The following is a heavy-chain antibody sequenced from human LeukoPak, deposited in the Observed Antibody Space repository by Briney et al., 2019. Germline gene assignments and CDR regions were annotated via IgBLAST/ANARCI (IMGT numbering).Heavy chain of an antibody. CDR1: GFTFSRSA. J-gene: IGHJ4*01. CDR3: TTDPYSGSYYGLIVDY. CDR2: IKSKTDGGTT. V-gene: IGHV3-15*01. D-gene: IGHD1-26*01. Sequence: GRSLRLSCAASGFTFSRSAMHWVRQAPGKGLEWVGRIKSKTDGGTTDYAAPVKARFTISRDDSKNTLYLQMSSLKTEDTAVYYCTTDPYSGSYYGLIVDYWGQGTLVTVSS.